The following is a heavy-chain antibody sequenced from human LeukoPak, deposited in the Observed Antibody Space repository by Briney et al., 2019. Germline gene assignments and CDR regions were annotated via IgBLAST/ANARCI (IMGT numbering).Heavy chain of an antibody. V-gene: IGHV3-73*01. D-gene: IGHD1-26*01. CDR2: IRSKANSYAT. Sequence: GGSLKLSCAASGFTFSGSAMHWVRQASGKGLEWVGRIRSKANSYATAYAASVKGRFTISRDDSKNTAYLQMNSLKTEDTAVYYCTSRMGAADAFDIWGQGTMVTVSS. J-gene: IGHJ3*02. CDR3: TSRMGAADAFDI. CDR1: GFTFSGSA.